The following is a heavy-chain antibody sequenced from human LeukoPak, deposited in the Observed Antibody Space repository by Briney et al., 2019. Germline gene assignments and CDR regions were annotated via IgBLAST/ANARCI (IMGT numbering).Heavy chain of an antibody. Sequence: SVKVSCKASRGTFSSYAISWVRQAPGQGLEWMGRIIPNFGTANYAQKFQGRVTITTDESTSTAYMELSSLRSEDTAVYYCARAGAYSSSWSTENCFDPWGQGTLVTVSA. V-gene: IGHV1-69*05. J-gene: IGHJ5*02. CDR1: RGTFSSYA. CDR3: ARAGAYSSSWSTENCFDP. D-gene: IGHD6-13*01. CDR2: IIPNFGTA.